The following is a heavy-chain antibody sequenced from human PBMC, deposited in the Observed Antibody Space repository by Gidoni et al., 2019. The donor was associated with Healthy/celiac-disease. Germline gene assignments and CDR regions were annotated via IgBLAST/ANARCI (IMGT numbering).Heavy chain of an antibody. Sequence: EVQLVESVGGLVTPGGSLRLSCAPSGFTLSSYSMNWVRQAPGKGLEWVSSISSSSSYIYYADSVKGRFTISRDNAKNSLYLQMNSLRAEDTAVYYCARDLDYGDYSLDYWGQGTLVTVSS. D-gene: IGHD4-17*01. CDR1: GFTLSSYS. J-gene: IGHJ4*02. CDR2: ISSSSSYI. CDR3: ARDLDYGDYSLDY. V-gene: IGHV3-21*01.